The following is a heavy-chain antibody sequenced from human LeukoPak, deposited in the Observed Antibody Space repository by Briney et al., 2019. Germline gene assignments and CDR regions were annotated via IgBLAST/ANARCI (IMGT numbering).Heavy chain of an antibody. V-gene: IGHV1-2*02. D-gene: IGHD2-15*01. CDR1: GYIFTCYY. J-gene: IGHJ5*02. CDR2: IDPNSGGA. Sequence: GASVKFSCKASGYIFTCYYMHWVRQAPEQGLEWMGWIDPNSGGADYAQKFQGRVTMTRDKTISTAYMALSRLRSDDTAMYYCARGPPEYCSGGTCYSGRNWIDPWGQGTLVTVSS. CDR3: ARGPPEYCSGGTCYSGRNWIDP.